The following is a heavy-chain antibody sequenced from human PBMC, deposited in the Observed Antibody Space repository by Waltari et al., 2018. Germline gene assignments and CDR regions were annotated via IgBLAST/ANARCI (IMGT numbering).Heavy chain of an antibody. Sequence: QLQLQESGPGLVKPSETLSLTGPVSSGAISSSGDYWGWIRQPPGKGLEWMGSIYYSGKTDYNPSLKNRVTISVDTSKNQFSLKVTSVTAADTAVYYCAKVWKNYRTDYWGQGTLVTVSS. D-gene: IGHD1-7*01. CDR2: IYYSGKT. V-gene: IGHV4-39*07. J-gene: IGHJ4*02. CDR3: AKVWKNYRTDY. CDR1: SGAISSSGDY.